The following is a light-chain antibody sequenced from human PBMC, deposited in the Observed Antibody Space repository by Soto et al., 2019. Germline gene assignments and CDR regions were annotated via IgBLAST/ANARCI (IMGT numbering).Light chain of an antibody. CDR3: QHRSDWPQLS. J-gene: IGKJ4*01. Sequence: EIVLTQSPATLSLSPGERPTLSCKTSQGVGNYLAWYQHKPGQAPKLLIYDASNRATGIPARFSGSGSGTDFTLTISSLEPEDFAVYYCQHRSDWPQLSFGGGTKVEIK. CDR2: DAS. CDR1: QGVGNY. V-gene: IGKV3-11*01.